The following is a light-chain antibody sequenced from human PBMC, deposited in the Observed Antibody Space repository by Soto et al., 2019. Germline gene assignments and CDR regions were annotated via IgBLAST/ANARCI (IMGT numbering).Light chain of an antibody. CDR1: QDIRSW. CDR3: QQANSFPLT. J-gene: IGKJ4*01. V-gene: IGKV1-12*01. Sequence: DIQMTQSPSHVSASVGDRVSITCRASQDIRSWLAWYQQRPGKAPKLLIYAATILQSGVPSRFSGSGSGTAFTLTISNLQPEDFASYFCQQANSFPLTFXGGTKVDIK. CDR2: AAT.